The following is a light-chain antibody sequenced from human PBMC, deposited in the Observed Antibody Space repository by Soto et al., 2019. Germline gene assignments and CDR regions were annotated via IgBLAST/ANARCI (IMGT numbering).Light chain of an antibody. J-gene: IGKJ1*01. Sequence: DIQMTQSPSTLSASVGDRVTITCRASQSISSWLAWYQQKPGKAPKLLIYKASSLESGVPSRFSGSGSGTEFTLTISSLXXXXXXXXXXXXXXXFPTFGQGTKVEIK. CDR2: KAS. V-gene: IGKV1-5*03. CDR1: QSISSW. CDR3: XXXXXFPT.